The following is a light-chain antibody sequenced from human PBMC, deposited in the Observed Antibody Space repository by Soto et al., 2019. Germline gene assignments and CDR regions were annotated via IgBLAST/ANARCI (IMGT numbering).Light chain of an antibody. Sequence: QSALTQPASVSGSPGQSITISCTGTSSDVGRYKLVSWYQQHPGKAPKLMIYDVTNRPSGVSNRFSGSKSGNTASLTISGLQAEDVADYYCSSYTTSTTLIFGGGTNLTVL. CDR3: SSYTTSTTLI. J-gene: IGLJ2*01. CDR2: DVT. CDR1: SSDVGRYKL. V-gene: IGLV2-14*03.